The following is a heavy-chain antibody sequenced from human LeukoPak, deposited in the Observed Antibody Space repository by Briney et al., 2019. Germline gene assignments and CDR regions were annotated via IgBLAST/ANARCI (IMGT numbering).Heavy chain of an antibody. D-gene: IGHD6-19*01. CDR3: ARDEDIAVAGTRDFDY. Sequence: ASVKVSCKASGYTFTSYDINWVRQATGQGLEWMGWMNPNSGNTGYAQKFQGRVTMTRNTSISTAYMELSSLRSEDTAVYYCARDEDIAVAGTRDFDYWGQGTLVTVSS. V-gene: IGHV1-8*01. J-gene: IGHJ4*02. CDR1: GYTFTSYD. CDR2: MNPNSGNT.